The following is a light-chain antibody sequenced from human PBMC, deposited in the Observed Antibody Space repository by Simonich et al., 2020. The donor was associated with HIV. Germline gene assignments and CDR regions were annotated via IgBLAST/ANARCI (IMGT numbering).Light chain of an antibody. CDR2: DAS. V-gene: IGKV3D-20*01. Sequence: EIVLTQSPGTLSLSPGERATLSCRASQSVTSSYLAWYQQKPGLAPRLLIYDASNRATGIPDRFSGSGSGTDFTLTISRLEPQDFAVYYCQQYGSSPYTFGQGTKLEIK. J-gene: IGKJ2*01. CDR1: QSVTSSY. CDR3: QQYGSSPYT.